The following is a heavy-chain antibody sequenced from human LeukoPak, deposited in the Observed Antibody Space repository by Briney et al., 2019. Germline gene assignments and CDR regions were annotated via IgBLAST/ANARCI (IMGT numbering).Heavy chain of an antibody. J-gene: IGHJ4*02. CDR3: ATDGPYFAGEASD. CDR1: GFTFSNYW. CDR2: INSDGSGT. D-gene: IGHD2/OR15-2a*01. Sequence: GGSLRLSCAASGFTFSNYWMHWVRQAPGKGLEWVSRINSDGSGTSYADSVKGRFTTSRDNAKNTPYLQMNSLRAEDTAVYYCATDGPYFAGEASDWGQGTLVTVSS. V-gene: IGHV3-74*01.